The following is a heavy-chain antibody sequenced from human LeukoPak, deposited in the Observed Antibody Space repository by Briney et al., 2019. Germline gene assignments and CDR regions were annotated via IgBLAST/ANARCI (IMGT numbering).Heavy chain of an antibody. D-gene: IGHD1-1*01. CDR1: GFTFSTYA. Sequence: GGSLRLSCAASGFTFSTYAMNWVRQAPGKGLEWVSTINHNGGNTYYADSVKGRFTISRDNSKNTLYLQMNSLRAEDTAVYYCAKVYVWNEYYFDYWGQGTLVTVSS. CDR3: AKVYVWNEYYFDY. J-gene: IGHJ4*02. CDR2: INHNGGNT. V-gene: IGHV3-23*01.